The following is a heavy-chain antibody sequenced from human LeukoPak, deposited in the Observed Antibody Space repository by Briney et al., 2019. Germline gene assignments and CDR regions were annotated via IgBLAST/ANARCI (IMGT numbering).Heavy chain of an antibody. Sequence: ASLKVSCKASGSGYTFTAYYMHWVRQAPGQGLEWMGWINPDSGGTKYAQKFQGRVTMTRDTSINTAYMEVSRLRSDDTAVYYCARAGRSGWPFDAFDIWGQGTVVTVSS. CDR3: ARAGRSGWPFDAFDI. V-gene: IGHV1-2*02. CDR1: GSGYTFTAYY. J-gene: IGHJ3*02. D-gene: IGHD6-19*01. CDR2: INPDSGGT.